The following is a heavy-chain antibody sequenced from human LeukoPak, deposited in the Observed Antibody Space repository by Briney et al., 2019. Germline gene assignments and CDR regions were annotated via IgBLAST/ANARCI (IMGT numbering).Heavy chain of an antibody. D-gene: IGHD3-22*01. CDR3: ARDYYDSSGYSVDHDY. Sequence: GGSLRLSCAASGFTFSSYAMSWVRQAPGKGLEWVSAISGSGGSTYYADSVKGRFTISRDNSKNTLYLQMNSLRAEDTAVYYCARDYYDSSGYSVDHDYWGQGTLVTVSS. CDR2: ISGSGGST. V-gene: IGHV3-23*01. CDR1: GFTFSSYA. J-gene: IGHJ4*02.